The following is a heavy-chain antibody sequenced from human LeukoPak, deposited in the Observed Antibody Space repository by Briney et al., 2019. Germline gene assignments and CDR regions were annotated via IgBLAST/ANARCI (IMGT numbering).Heavy chain of an antibody. V-gene: IGHV3-74*01. J-gene: IGHJ4*02. Sequence: GGSLRLSCAASGNYLMHWVRQAPGKGLVWVSHVNSDGSWTSHADSVKGRFTISKDNAKNTVYLQMNNLRTEDTAVYYCVSFYETNWGRGTLVTVSS. CDR1: GNYL. D-gene: IGHD2-2*01. CDR3: VSFYETN. CDR2: VNSDGSWT.